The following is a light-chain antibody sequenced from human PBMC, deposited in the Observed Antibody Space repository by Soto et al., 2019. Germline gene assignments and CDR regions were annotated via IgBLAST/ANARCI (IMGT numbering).Light chain of an antibody. CDR2: ETS. J-gene: IGKJ1*01. CDR1: QSVTAGY. Sequence: EIVFTQSPCTLSLSPGERATLSCRASQSVTAGYFAWYQQKPGQAPRLVIYETSSRTTGIPDRFSGSGSGTDFTLTISRLEPEDFAVYYCQQYGNSPTFGQGTKVDIK. CDR3: QQYGNSPT. V-gene: IGKV3-20*01.